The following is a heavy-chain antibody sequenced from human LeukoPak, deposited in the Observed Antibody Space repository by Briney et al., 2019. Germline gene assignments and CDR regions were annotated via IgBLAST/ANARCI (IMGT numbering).Heavy chain of an antibody. CDR1: GFSFNDAW. Sequence: GGSLRLSCATSGFSFNDAWLSWVRQAPGKGLEWVAVISYDGSNKYYADSVKGRFTISRDNSKNTLYLQMNSLRAEDTAVYYCAKDLMSGSYFGLIDYWGQGTLVTVSS. CDR3: AKDLMSGSYFGLIDY. D-gene: IGHD1-26*01. V-gene: IGHV3-30*18. J-gene: IGHJ4*02. CDR2: ISYDGSNK.